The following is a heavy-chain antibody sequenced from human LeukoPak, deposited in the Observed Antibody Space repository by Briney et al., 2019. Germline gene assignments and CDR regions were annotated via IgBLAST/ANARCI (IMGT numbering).Heavy chain of an antibody. CDR1: GYTFTSYG. Sequence: GASVKVSCKASGYTFTSYGISWVRQAPGQGLEWMGWINAYNGNTNYAQKLQGRVTMTTDTSTSTAYMELRSLRSDDTAVYYCARAPLVVVGPPVFVDPWGQGTLVTVSS. V-gene: IGHV1-18*01. CDR2: INAYNGNT. J-gene: IGHJ5*02. CDR3: ARAPLVVVGPPVFVDP. D-gene: IGHD2-15*01.